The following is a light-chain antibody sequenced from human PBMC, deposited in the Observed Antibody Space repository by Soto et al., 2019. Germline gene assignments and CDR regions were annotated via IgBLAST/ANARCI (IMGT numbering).Light chain of an antibody. CDR1: QSVSSN. J-gene: IGKJ4*01. CDR3: QQYNVWPLT. Sequence: EIVMTKSPATLSVSPGERATLSCRASQSVSSNLAWYQQKPGQTPKVLIYIASTRATGIPARFSGSGSGTEFTHTISSLQSEDFAVYYCQQYNVWPLTFGGGTKVEFK. CDR2: IAS. V-gene: IGKV3-15*01.